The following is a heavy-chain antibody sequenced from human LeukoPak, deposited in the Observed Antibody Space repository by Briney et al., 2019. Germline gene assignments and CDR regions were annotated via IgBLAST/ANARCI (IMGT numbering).Heavy chain of an antibody. CDR3: ARGPGSYYGVDY. D-gene: IGHD3-10*01. CDR1: GGTFSSYA. J-gene: IGHJ4*02. V-gene: IGHV1-69*06. Sequence: ASVKVSCKASGGTFSSYAISWVRQAPGQGLEWMGGIIPIFGTANYAQKFQGRVTITADKSTSTAYMELSSLRSDDTAVYYCARGPGSYYGVDYWGQGTLVTVSS. CDR2: IIPIFGTA.